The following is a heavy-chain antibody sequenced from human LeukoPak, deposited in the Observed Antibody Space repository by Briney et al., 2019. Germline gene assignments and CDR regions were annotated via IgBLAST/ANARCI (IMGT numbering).Heavy chain of an antibody. Sequence: PGGSLRLSCAASGFTFSSYAMSWVRQAPGKGLEWVSAISGSGGSTYYADSVKGRFTISRDNSKNTLYLQMNSLRAEDTAVYYCAKVGRYYYDSSGYYPDYWGQGTLVTVSS. J-gene: IGHJ4*02. D-gene: IGHD3-22*01. CDR2: ISGSGGST. CDR3: AKVGRYYYDSSGYYPDY. CDR1: GFTFSSYA. V-gene: IGHV3-23*01.